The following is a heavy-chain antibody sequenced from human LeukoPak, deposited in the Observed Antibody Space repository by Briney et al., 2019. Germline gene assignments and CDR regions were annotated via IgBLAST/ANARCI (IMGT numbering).Heavy chain of an antibody. J-gene: IGHJ3*02. Sequence: GGSLRLSCAASGFTFDDYAMHWVRQAPGKGLEWVSGISWNSGSIGYADSVKGRFTISRDNAKNSLYLQMNSLRAEDTALYYCAKGRDYYDSSGYYYDAFDIWGQGTMVTVSS. CDR3: AKGRDYYDSSGYYYDAFDI. CDR1: GFTFDDYA. D-gene: IGHD3-22*01. CDR2: ISWNSGSI. V-gene: IGHV3-9*01.